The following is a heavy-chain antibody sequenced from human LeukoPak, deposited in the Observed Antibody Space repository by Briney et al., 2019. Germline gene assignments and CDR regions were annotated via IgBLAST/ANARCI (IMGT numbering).Heavy chain of an antibody. Sequence: SETLSLTCAVYGGSFGGYYWSWIRQPPGKGLEWIGYIYHSGSTYYNPSLKSRVTISVDRSKNQFSLKLSSVTAADTAVYYCARVRTYNWFDPWGQGTLVTVSS. V-gene: IGHV4-34*01. CDR2: IYHSGST. J-gene: IGHJ5*02. CDR1: GGSFGGYY. CDR3: ARVRTYNWFDP.